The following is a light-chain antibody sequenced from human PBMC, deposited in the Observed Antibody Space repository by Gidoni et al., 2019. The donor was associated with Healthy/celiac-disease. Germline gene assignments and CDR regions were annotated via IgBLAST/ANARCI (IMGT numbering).Light chain of an antibody. V-gene: IGKV3-11*01. CDR3: QQRSNWPMYT. Sequence: IVLTPSPATLSLSPGERATLPCRASQRVSSYLAWYQQKPGEAPRRLIYDAANRATGITARFSGSGSGTDVTLTISSLEPEDFAVDYCQQRSNWPMYTFGQGTKLEIK. CDR2: DAA. J-gene: IGKJ2*01. CDR1: QRVSSY.